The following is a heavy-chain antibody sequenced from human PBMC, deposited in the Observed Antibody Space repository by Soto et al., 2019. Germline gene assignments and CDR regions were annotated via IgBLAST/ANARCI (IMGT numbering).Heavy chain of an antibody. J-gene: IGHJ3*01. V-gene: IGHV1-2*04. Sequence: AAVKVSCQASGYTFTGYYMHWVRQAPGQGREWMGWINPNCGGTNYAQKFQGWVTMTRDTSISTAYMELSRLISDDTAVYYCARDVTPYSSSEDDAFDLWGQGTLVTVSS. CDR1: GYTFTGYY. D-gene: IGHD6-13*01. CDR3: ARDVTPYSSSEDDAFDL. CDR2: INPNCGGT.